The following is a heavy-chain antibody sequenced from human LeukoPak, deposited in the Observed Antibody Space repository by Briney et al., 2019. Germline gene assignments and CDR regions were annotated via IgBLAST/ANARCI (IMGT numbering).Heavy chain of an antibody. CDR1: GGSISSCGYY. Sequence: SQTLSLTCTVSGGSISSCGYYWSWIRQHPGKGLEWIGYIYYSGSTYYNPSLKSRVTISVDTSKNQFSLKLSSVTAADTAVYYCARVPSIAAAGFGFDYWGQGTLVTVSS. CDR3: ARVPSIAAAGFGFDY. J-gene: IGHJ4*02. D-gene: IGHD6-13*01. CDR2: IYYSGST. V-gene: IGHV4-31*03.